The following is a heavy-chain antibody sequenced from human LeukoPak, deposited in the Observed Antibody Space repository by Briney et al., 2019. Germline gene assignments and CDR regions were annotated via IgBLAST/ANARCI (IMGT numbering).Heavy chain of an antibody. CDR2: INPNSGGT. V-gene: IGHV1-2*02. Sequence: ASVKVSCKASGDTFTDYYMYWGRQAAGQGLEDMGWINPNSGGTNYAPTFKGRVTMTRDTSNSTASLELSSLSSDDTAMYYCARVHWRPATHWFDHWGQGTLVTVSS. CDR3: ARVHWRPATHWFDH. CDR1: GDTFTDYY. D-gene: IGHD1-1*01. J-gene: IGHJ5*02.